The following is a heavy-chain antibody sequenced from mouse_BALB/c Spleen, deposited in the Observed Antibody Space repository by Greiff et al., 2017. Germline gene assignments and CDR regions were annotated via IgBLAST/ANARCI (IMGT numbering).Heavy chain of an antibody. V-gene: IGHV2-2*02. J-gene: IGHJ4*01. CDR1: GFSLTSYG. Sequence: QVQLQQSGPGLVQPSQSLSITCTVSGFSLTSYGVHWVRQSPGKGLEWLGVIWSGGSTDYNAAFISRLSISKDNSKSQVFFKMNGLQANDTAIYYCARRYGSSYYAMDYWGQGTSVTVSS. CDR2: IWSGGST. CDR3: ARRYGSSYYAMDY. D-gene: IGHD1-1*01.